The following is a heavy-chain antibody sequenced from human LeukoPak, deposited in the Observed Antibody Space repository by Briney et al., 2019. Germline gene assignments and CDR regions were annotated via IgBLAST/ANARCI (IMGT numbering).Heavy chain of an antibody. CDR1: GGSVNSGSSY. CDR2: ISYSGST. J-gene: IGHJ4*02. D-gene: IGHD1-26*01. V-gene: IGHV4-61*01. Sequence: ASETLSLTCTVSGGSVNSGSSYWSWIRQPPGKGLEWIGCISYSGSTNYNPSLRSRVTMSLDTPKTQFSLTLSPVTAADTAVYFCATRRVGATFDYWGQGTLVTVSS. CDR3: ATRRVGATFDY.